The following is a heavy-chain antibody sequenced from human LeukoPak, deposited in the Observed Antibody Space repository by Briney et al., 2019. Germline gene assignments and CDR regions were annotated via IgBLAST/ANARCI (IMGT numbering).Heavy chain of an antibody. CDR3: ARQAGGNSGPFDY. CDR1: GGSISPYF. Sequence: SSETLSLTCTVSGGSISPYFWSWIRQPPGKGLEWIGYIYNSGSTNYNPSLKSRVTISVDTSKNQFSLKLSTVTAADTAIYYCARQAGGNSGPFDYWGQGTLVTVSS. V-gene: IGHV4-59*08. D-gene: IGHD4-23*01. CDR2: IYNSGST. J-gene: IGHJ4*02.